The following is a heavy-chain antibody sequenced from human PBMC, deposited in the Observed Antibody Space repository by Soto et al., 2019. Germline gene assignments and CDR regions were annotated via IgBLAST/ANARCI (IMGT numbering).Heavy chain of an antibody. D-gene: IGHD3-22*01. J-gene: IGHJ3*02. Sequence: HWWSVRLCCAACGFIVITYWLSWISQAPGKGLEWVANIKPDGSEKWYVDSVKGRFTISRDNAKNSLYLQMNSLRAEDTAVYFCARGDYYDTSGPFSDAFDIWGQGTMVTVSS. CDR2: IKPDGSEK. CDR1: GFIVITYW. V-gene: IGHV3-7*04. CDR3: ARGDYYDTSGPFSDAFDI.